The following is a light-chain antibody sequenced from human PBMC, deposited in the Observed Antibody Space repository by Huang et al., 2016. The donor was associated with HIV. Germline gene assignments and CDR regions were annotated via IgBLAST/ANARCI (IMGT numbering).Light chain of an antibody. J-gene: IGKJ4*01. Sequence: DIQMTQSPSSLTASVGDRVTITCQASQDISNYLNWYQKKPGKAPKHLIYDASNLETGVPSRFSRSGSGTDFTFTISSLQPEDIATYYCQQYDNLPPPLFGGGTKVEIK. CDR1: QDISNY. CDR2: DAS. V-gene: IGKV1-33*01. CDR3: QQYDNLPPPL.